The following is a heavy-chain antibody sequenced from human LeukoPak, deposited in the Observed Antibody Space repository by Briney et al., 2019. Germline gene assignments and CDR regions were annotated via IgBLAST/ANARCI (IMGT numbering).Heavy chain of an antibody. V-gene: IGHV3-21*01. D-gene: IGHD1-26*01. Sequence: KAGGSLRRSCAASGFTFSSYSMNWVRQAPGKGLEWVSSISGSSSYIYYADSVKGRFTISRDNAKNSLYLQMNSLRAEDTAVYYCARDLPPWELLTEFDYWGQGTLVTVSS. CDR1: GFTFSSYS. CDR3: ARDLPPWELLTEFDY. CDR2: ISGSSSYI. J-gene: IGHJ4*02.